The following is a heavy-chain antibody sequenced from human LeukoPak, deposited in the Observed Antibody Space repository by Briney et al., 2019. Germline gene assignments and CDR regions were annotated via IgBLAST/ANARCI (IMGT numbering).Heavy chain of an antibody. J-gene: IGHJ3*02. V-gene: IGHV3-33*01. D-gene: IGHD3-16*02. CDR1: GFTFSSHG. Sequence: GRSLRLSCAASGFTFSSHGMHWVRQAPGKGLEWVAVIWYDGSNKYYADSVKGRFTTSRDNSKNTLYLQMNSLRAEDTAVYYCARGPPGSDRAFDIWGQGTMVTVSS. CDR2: IWYDGSNK. CDR3: ARGPPGSDRAFDI.